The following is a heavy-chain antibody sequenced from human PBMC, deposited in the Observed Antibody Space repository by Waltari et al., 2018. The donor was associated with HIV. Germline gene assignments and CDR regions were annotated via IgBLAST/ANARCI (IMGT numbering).Heavy chain of an antibody. CDR1: GFTLSSYW. CDR2: MNPDGSRI. D-gene: IGHD3-10*02. CDR3: VKDMFGEYDS. J-gene: IGHJ5*01. V-gene: IGHV3-74*01. Sequence: EEQVAESGGGLVQPGGSLRLSCAASGFTLSSYWMHWVRQTPGKGLVWVSRMNPDGSRIDYAGSVRGRFTISRDSAKNTLYLQMNSLRGEDTAMYYCVKDMFGEYDSSGQGTLVTVSS.